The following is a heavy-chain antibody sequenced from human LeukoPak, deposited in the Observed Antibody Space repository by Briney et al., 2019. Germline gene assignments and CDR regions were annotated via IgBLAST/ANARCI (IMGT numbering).Heavy chain of an antibody. CDR1: GGSISSYF. Sequence: SETLSLTCTLSGGSISSYFWSWIRQPPGKGLEWIGYIYYTGSTNYNPSLKSRVIISLDTSKNQFSLKLSSVTAADTAVYYCARTLSRWDPFDYWGQGTLVTVSS. J-gene: IGHJ4*02. V-gene: IGHV4-59*01. D-gene: IGHD1-26*01. CDR3: ARTLSRWDPFDY. CDR2: IYYTGST.